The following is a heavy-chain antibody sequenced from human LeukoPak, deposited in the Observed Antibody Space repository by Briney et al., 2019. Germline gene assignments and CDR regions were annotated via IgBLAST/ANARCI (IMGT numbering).Heavy chain of an antibody. CDR3: ARVVDVNSYGLFDY. J-gene: IGHJ4*02. CDR2: INAGNGNT. D-gene: IGHD5-18*01. CDR1: GYTFTSYA. Sequence: ASVKVSCKASGYTFTSYAMHWVRQAPGQRLEWMGWINAGNGNTKYSQRFQGRVTITRDTSASTAYMELSSLRSEDTAVYYCARVVDVNSYGLFDYWGQGTLVTVSS. V-gene: IGHV1-3*01.